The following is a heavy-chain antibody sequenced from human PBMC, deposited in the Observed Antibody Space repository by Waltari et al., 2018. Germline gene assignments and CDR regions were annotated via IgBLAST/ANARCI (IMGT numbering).Heavy chain of an antibody. CDR2: IMPDISET. V-gene: IGHV1-69*02. J-gene: IGHJ6*03. Sequence: HVPSLQSGAAAKKPASSLRVSCRVSVGTFTSDSVNWVRQDPGKGLEWMGRIMPDISETKYAVKFQGRITITADKSTGTVYMELSSLRSDDTAVYYCAGGDGGYYYYKMDVWGQGTTVTVSS. D-gene: IGHD3-10*01. CDR1: VGTFTSDS. CDR3: AGGDGGYYYYKMDV.